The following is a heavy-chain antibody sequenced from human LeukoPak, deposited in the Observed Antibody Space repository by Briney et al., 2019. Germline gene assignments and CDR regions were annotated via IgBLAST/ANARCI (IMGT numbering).Heavy chain of an antibody. Sequence: SETLSLTCAVCGGSFSGYYWSWIRQRPGKGLEWIGEINHSGSTNYNPSLKSRVTISVDTSKNQFTMKLSSVTAADTAVYYCARGPPPTGMDVWGQGTTVTVSS. V-gene: IGHV4-34*01. CDR1: GGSFSGYY. CDR3: ARGPPPTGMDV. CDR2: INHSGST. J-gene: IGHJ6*02.